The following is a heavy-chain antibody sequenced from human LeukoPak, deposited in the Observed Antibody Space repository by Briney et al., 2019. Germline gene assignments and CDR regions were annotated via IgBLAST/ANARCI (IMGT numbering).Heavy chain of an antibody. CDR2: IYYTGST. J-gene: IGHJ4*02. CDR1: GGSISSISYY. V-gene: IGHV4-39*01. CDR3: ARRFSASSELDY. Sequence: SETLSLTCTISGGSISSISYYWGWIRQPPGKGLEWIGSIYYTGSTYYNPSLKSRGTVSVDTSKNQFSLNLRAVTAAATAVYYCARRFSASSELDYWGQGTLVTVSS. D-gene: IGHD1-26*01.